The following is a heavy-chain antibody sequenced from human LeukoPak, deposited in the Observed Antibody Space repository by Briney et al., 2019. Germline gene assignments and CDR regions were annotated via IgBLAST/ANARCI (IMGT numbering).Heavy chain of an antibody. CDR1: GFTFSSYS. V-gene: IGHV3-48*02. J-gene: IGHJ5*02. CDR3: ARDKDIVVVPVAIRWNWFDP. CDR2: ISSSSSTI. D-gene: IGHD2-2*02. Sequence: GGSLRLSCAASGFTFSSYSMNWVRQAPGKGLEWVSYISSSSSTIYYADSVKGRFTNSRDNAKNSLYLQMNSLRDEDTAVYYCARDKDIVVVPVAIRWNWFDPWGQGTLVTVSS.